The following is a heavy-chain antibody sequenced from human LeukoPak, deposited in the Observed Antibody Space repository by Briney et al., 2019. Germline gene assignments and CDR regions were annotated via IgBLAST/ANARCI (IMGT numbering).Heavy chain of an antibody. V-gene: IGHV4-59*01. Sequence: SETLSLTCTVSGCSISSYYWSWIRQPPGKGLEWIGYIYYSGSTNYNPSLKSRVTISVDTTKNQFSLKLSSVTAADTAVYYCARGLGITMIVVGPHRDAFDIWGQGTMVTVSS. CDR2: IYYSGST. CDR3: ARGLGITMIVVGPHRDAFDI. J-gene: IGHJ3*02. D-gene: IGHD3-22*01. CDR1: GCSISSYY.